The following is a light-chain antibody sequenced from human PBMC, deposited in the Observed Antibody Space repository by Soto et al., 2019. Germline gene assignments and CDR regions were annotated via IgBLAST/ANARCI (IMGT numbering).Light chain of an antibody. J-gene: IGKJ1*01. Sequence: DIQMTQSPSPLSASVGDRVTITCRASQSISGYLNWYQQKPGKAPKLLIYAASSLQSGVPSRFSGSGSGTEFTLTISSLQPDDFATYYCQQYNSYSWTFGQGTKVDIK. CDR1: QSISGY. CDR2: AAS. CDR3: QQYNSYSWT. V-gene: IGKV1-5*01.